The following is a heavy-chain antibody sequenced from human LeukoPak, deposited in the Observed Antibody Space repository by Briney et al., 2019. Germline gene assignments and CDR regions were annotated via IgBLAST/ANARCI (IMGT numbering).Heavy chain of an antibody. V-gene: IGHV4-4*07. J-gene: IGHJ4*02. CDR2: IYTSGST. CDR3: AGEYYDILTGYGRGNYFDY. D-gene: IGHD3-9*01. CDR1: GGSISSYY. Sequence: ETLSLTCTVSGGSISSYYWSWLRQPAGKGLEWIGRIYTSGSTDYNPSLKSRVTMSVDTSKNQFSLKLSSVTAADTAVYYCAGEYYDILTGYGRGNYFDYWGQGTLVTVSS.